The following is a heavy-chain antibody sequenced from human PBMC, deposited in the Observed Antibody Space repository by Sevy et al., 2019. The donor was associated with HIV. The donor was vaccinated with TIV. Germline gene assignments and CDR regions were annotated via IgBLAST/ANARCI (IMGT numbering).Heavy chain of an antibody. CDR3: ARVFGGRIFDY. J-gene: IGHJ4*02. CDR1: GFTFSSYW. V-gene: IGHV3-74*01. CDR2: INSDGSST. D-gene: IGHD2-15*01. Sequence: QLGGSLRLSCAASGFTFSSYWMHWVRQAPGKGLVWVSRINSDGSSTSYADSVKGRFTISRDNAKNTLYLQMNSLRAEDTAVYYCARVFGGRIFDYWGQGTLVTVSS.